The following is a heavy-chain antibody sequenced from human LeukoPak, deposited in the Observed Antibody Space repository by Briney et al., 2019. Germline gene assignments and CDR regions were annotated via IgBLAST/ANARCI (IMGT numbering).Heavy chain of an antibody. CDR3: AKQGFGC. Sequence: PGGSLRLSCTASGFTLSSYAMSWVRQAPGEGLEWVSTNSGSADNTNYAEAVKGRFTISRGNSKNTMYLQMNSLRAEDTAVYYCAKQGFGCWGQGTLVTVSS. CDR1: GFTLSSYA. V-gene: IGHV3-23*01. J-gene: IGHJ4*02. CDR2: NSGSADNT.